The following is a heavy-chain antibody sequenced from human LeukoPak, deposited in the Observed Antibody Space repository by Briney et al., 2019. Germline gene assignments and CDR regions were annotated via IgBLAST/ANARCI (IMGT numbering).Heavy chain of an antibody. D-gene: IGHD3-22*01. V-gene: IGHV4-59*08. Sequence: SETLSLTCTVSGGSISSYYWSWIRQPPGKGLEWMGYIYYSGSTNYNPPLKSRVTISVDTSKNQFSLKLTSVTAADTAVYYCARGVSYYDSSGYYNEYFQHWGQGTLVTVSS. CDR3: ARGVSYYDSSGYYNEYFQH. CDR1: GGSISSYY. J-gene: IGHJ1*01. CDR2: IYYSGST.